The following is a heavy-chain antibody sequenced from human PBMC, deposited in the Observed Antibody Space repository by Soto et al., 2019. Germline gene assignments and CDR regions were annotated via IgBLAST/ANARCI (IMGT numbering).Heavy chain of an antibody. CDR3: ARHACTGGSCYSVDY. D-gene: IGHD2-15*01. J-gene: IGHJ4*02. CDR2: IGPADSYT. Sequence: GESLKISCGGSGYSFTTYWITWVRQMPGKGLEWMGRIGPADSYTVYSPSFQGHVTISVGRSINTAYLQWSSLKASDTAMYYCARHACTGGSCYSVDYWGQGTLVTVSS. V-gene: IGHV5-10-1*01. CDR1: GYSFTTYW.